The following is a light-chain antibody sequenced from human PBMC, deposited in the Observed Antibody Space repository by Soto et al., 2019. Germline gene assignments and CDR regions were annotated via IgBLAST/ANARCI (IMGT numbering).Light chain of an antibody. Sequence: QLVLTQPPSVSGAPGQRVTISCTGSSSNIGAGYDVHWYQQVPGTAPKLLISDNNNRPSGVPDRFSGSKSGTSASLAITGLQPEDEADYHCQSYDSSLSGSVFGGGTKLTVL. J-gene: IGLJ2*01. CDR2: DNN. CDR3: QSYDSSLSGSV. CDR1: SSNIGAGYD. V-gene: IGLV1-40*01.